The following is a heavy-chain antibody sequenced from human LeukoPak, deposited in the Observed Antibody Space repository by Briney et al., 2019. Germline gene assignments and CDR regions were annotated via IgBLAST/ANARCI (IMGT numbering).Heavy chain of an antibody. D-gene: IGHD3-10*01. CDR2: IKSKTDGGTT. CDR3: TTVLLWFGTYYFDY. J-gene: IGHJ4*02. CDR1: GFTFSNAW. V-gene: IGHV3-15*01. Sequence: PGGSLRLSCAAPGFTFSNAWMSWVRQAPGKGLEWVGRIKSKTDGGTTDYAAPVKGRFTISRDDSKNTLYLQMNSLKTEDTAVYYCTTVLLWFGTYYFDYWGQGTLVTVSS.